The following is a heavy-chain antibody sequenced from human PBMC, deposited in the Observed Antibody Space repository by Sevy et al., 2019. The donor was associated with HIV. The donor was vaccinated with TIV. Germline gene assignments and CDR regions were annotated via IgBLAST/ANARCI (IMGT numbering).Heavy chain of an antibody. J-gene: IGHJ4*02. CDR2: IYTNGAT. V-gene: IGHV4-61*02. D-gene: IGHD1-20*01. CDR3: ARGADNTRIDY. Sequence: SETLSLTCTVSGGSISSGSYFWSWIRQPAGKGREWIGRIYTNGATIYNPSLKSRVTMSIVTSRNQFSLKLTSVTAADTAVYYCARGADNTRIDYWGQGTLVTVSS. CDR1: GGSISSGSYF.